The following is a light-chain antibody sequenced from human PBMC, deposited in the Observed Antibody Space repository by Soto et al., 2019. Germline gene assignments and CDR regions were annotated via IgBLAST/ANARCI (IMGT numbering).Light chain of an antibody. Sequence: DIQMTQSPSPLSASVGDRVTITCRASQGISNYLVWYQQKPGEIPKLLIFATSTLQSWVPSRFSGSGSGTDFTLTISSLQPEDVATYYCQHYNSLPFTFGPGTKVDIK. CDR2: ATS. CDR3: QHYNSLPFT. V-gene: IGKV1-27*01. J-gene: IGKJ3*01. CDR1: QGISNY.